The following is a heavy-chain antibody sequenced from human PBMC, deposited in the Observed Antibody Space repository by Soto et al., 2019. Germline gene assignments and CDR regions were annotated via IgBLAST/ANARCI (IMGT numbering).Heavy chain of an antibody. D-gene: IGHD1-1*01. V-gene: IGHV1-8*01. CDR3: ARVLRAENEQSDY. Sequence: GASVNVSCKAFGYTFTSYDINWVRQATGQGLEWMGWMNPNSGNTGYAQKFQGRVTMTRNTSISTAYMELSSLRSEDTAAYYCARVLRAENEQSDYWGQGTLVTVSS. CDR1: GYTFTSYD. CDR2: MNPNSGNT. J-gene: IGHJ4*02.